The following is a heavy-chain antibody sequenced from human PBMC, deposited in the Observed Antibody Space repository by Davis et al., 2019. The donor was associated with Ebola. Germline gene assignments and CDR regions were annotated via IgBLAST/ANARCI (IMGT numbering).Heavy chain of an antibody. CDR3: ARTPQKRLYSEDY. CDR1: GFTFSSYS. J-gene: IGHJ4*02. Sequence: GGSLRLSCAASGFTFSSYSMNWVRQAPGKGLEWVSSISSSSSYIYYADSVKGRFTISRDNAKNSLYLQMTSLRAEDTAVYYCARTPQKRLYSEDYWGQGTLVTVSS. V-gene: IGHV3-21*01. D-gene: IGHD4-11*01. CDR2: ISSSSSYI.